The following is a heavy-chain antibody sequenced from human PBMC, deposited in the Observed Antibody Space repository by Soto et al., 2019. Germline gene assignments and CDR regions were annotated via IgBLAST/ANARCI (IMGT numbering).Heavy chain of an antibody. V-gene: IGHV1-69*01. D-gene: IGHD4-17*01. Sequence: QVQLVQSGAEVKKPGSSVKVSCKASGGTFSSYAISWVRQAPGQGLEWMGGIIPIFGTANYAQKFQGRVTITADESTSTAYMERSSLRSEDTAVYYCARDSEALPRNGDYCPFDYWGQGTLVTVSS. CDR3: ARDSEALPRNGDYCPFDY. CDR1: GGTFSSYA. J-gene: IGHJ4*02. CDR2: IIPIFGTA.